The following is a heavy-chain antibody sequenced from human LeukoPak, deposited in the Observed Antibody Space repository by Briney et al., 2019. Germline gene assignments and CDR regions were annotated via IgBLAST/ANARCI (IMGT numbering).Heavy chain of an antibody. CDR2: VSGSDGST. V-gene: IGHV3-23*01. D-gene: IGHD2-8*02. CDR3: AKANTGLTHDFDN. Sequence: GGSLRLSCEASGFTFSTYAMSWVRQPPGSGLEWVSAVSGSDGSTYYAGSVKGRFTISRDNSRNTLYLQMNTLRGEDTALYYCAKANTGLTHDFDNWGQGTLVTVSS. J-gene: IGHJ4*02. CDR1: GFTFSTYA.